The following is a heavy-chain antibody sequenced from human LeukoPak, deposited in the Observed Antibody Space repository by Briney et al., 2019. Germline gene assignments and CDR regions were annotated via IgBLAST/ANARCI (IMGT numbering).Heavy chain of an antibody. J-gene: IGHJ4*02. D-gene: IGHD5-12*01. CDR3: ARGGLPWIKFSLPDY. V-gene: IGHV3-48*04. CDR1: GFTFTSYN. Sequence: GGSLRLSCAASGFTFTSYNMNWVRQAPGKGLEWVSYIDNSGGTIYYADSVKGRFTISRDNAKNSLFLQMSSLRAEDTAIYYCARGGLPWIKFSLPDYWGQGTLVSVSS. CDR2: IDNSGGTI.